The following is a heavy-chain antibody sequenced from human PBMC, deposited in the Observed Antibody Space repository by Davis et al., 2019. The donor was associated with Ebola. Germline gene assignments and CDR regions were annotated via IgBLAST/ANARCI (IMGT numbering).Heavy chain of an antibody. CDR1: GFTFSSYA. J-gene: IGHJ3*02. Sequence: GESLKISCAASGFTFSSYAMSCVRQAPGRGLEWVSAISGSGGSTYYADSVKGRFTISRDNSKNTLYLQMNSLRAEDTAIYYCAKDKNYDFWSGYPHDAFDIWGQGTMVTVS. CDR3: AKDKNYDFWSGYPHDAFDI. CDR2: ISGSGGST. D-gene: IGHD3-3*01. V-gene: IGHV3-23*01.